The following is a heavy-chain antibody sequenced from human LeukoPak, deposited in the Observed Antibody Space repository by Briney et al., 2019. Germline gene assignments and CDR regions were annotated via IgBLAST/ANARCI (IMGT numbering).Heavy chain of an antibody. Sequence: PSQTLPLTCTVSGGSISSGSYYWSWIRQPAGTGLEWIGRIYTSGSTNYNPSLKSRVTISVDTSKNQFSLKLSSVTAADTAVCYCARETLRITIFGVVEGYNWFDPWGQGTLVTVSS. CDR3: ARETLRITIFGVVEGYNWFDP. J-gene: IGHJ5*02. D-gene: IGHD3-3*01. CDR2: IYTSGST. CDR1: GGSISSGSYY. V-gene: IGHV4-61*02.